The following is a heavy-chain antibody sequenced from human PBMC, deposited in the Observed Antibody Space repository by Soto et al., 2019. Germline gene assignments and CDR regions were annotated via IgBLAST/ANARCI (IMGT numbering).Heavy chain of an antibody. CDR2: INQDGREK. CDR1: GFIFRDYW. CDR3: ARDPWDY. J-gene: IGHJ4*02. Sequence: EVQLVESGGGLVQPGGSLRLSCAASGFIFRDYWMTWVRQVPGKGLEWVANINQDGREKCHMDSVKGRFTISRDNAKNSLDLQMNSLRADDTAVYYCARDPWDYWGQGTLVTVSS. V-gene: IGHV3-7*01.